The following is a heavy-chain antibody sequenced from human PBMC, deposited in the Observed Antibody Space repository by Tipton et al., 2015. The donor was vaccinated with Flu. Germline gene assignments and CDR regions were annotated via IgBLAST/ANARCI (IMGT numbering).Heavy chain of an antibody. Sequence: TLSLTCIVSGGSISSGSYYWGWIRQPPGKGLEWIGSIYYSGSTYNNPSLKSRVTMPVDRSRNQFSLKLSSVTAADTAVYFCARAYSGWSLPFDYWAQGTLVTVSS. D-gene: IGHD6-19*01. J-gene: IGHJ4*02. CDR3: ARAYSGWSLPFDY. V-gene: IGHV4-39*07. CDR2: IYYSGST. CDR1: GGSISSGSYY.